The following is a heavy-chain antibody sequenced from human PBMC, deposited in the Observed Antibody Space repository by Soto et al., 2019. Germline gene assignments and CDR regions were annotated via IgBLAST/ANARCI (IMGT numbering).Heavy chain of an antibody. V-gene: IGHV4-39*01. J-gene: IGHJ6*02. CDR2: IYYSGST. CDR1: GGSISSSSYY. D-gene: IGHD3-9*01. CDR3: AMDVLRYFDWLLLENDPLQDV. Sequence: SETLSLTCTVSGGSISSSSYYWGWIRQPPGKGLEWIGSIYYSGSTYYNPSLKSRVTKSVDTSKNQLSMKLSYITAAKTAMNYCAMDVLRYFDWLLLENDPLQDVWGQGTTVT.